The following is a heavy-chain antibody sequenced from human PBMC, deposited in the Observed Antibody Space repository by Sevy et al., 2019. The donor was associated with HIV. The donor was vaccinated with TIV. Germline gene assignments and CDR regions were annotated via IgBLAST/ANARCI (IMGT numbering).Heavy chain of an antibody. CDR3: ARCITIFGVVIYYYYYGMDV. CDR1: GFTFSDYY. V-gene: IGHV3-11*01. CDR2: ISSSGSTI. D-gene: IGHD3-3*01. Sequence: GGSLRLSCAASGFTFSDYYMSWIRQAPGKGLEWLSYISSSGSTIDYADSVKGRFTTSRDNAKNSLYLQMNSLRAEDTAVYYCARCITIFGVVIYYYYYGMDVWGQGTTVTVSS. J-gene: IGHJ6*02.